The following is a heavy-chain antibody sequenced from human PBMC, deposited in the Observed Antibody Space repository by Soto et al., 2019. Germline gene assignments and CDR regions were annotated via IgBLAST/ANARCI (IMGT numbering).Heavy chain of an antibody. CDR3: ARDGHGMDV. CDR1: GGSVSTGSYD. Sequence: KTSETLSLTCTVSGGSVSTGSYDWSWIRQPPGKGLEWIGKIFFTGSAHYNPSLRNRVTMSVDTSKDQFSLTLTSVTAADTAVYYCARDGHGMDVWGQGTTVTVS. CDR2: IFFTGSA. J-gene: IGHJ6*02. V-gene: IGHV4-61*01.